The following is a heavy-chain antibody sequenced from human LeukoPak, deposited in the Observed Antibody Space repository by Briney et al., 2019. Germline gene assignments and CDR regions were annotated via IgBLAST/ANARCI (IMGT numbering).Heavy chain of an antibody. Sequence: GGSLRLSCAASGFTFSSYAMSWVRQAPGKGLEWVSGISGTGGNTYYADSVKGRFTISRDNSKNTLYLQMNSLRAEDTAVYYCAKDRSCTGSSCNVGSWGQGTMVAVSS. D-gene: IGHD2-2*01. CDR2: ISGTGGNT. CDR3: AKDRSCTGSSCNVGS. J-gene: IGHJ3*01. CDR1: GFTFSSYA. V-gene: IGHV3-23*01.